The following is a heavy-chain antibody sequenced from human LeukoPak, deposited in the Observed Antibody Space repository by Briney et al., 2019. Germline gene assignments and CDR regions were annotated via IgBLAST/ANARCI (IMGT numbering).Heavy chain of an antibody. J-gene: IGHJ4*02. CDR1: GYTFTGYY. CDR2: IIPIFGTA. V-gene: IGHV1-69*06. CDR3: ARDIDNYGDYIPY. D-gene: IGHD4-17*01. Sequence: SVKVSCKASGYTFTGYYMHWVRQAPGQGLEWMGGIIPIFGTANYAQKFQGRVTITADKFTSTAYMELSSLRSEDTAVYYCARDIDNYGDYIPYWGQGTLVTVSS.